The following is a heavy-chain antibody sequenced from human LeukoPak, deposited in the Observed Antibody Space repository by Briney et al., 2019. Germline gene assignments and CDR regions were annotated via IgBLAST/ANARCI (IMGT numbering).Heavy chain of an antibody. CDR3: ARAYPDTAMVWFDP. CDR1: GGSFSGYY. J-gene: IGHJ5*02. CDR2: INHSGNT. D-gene: IGHD5-18*01. V-gene: IGHV4-34*01. Sequence: SETLSLTCVVYGGSFSGYYWSWIRQPPGKGLECIGEINHSGNTNYNPSLKSRVTISVDTSKNQFSLKLSSVTAADTAVYYCARAYPDTAMVWFDPWVQGTLVTVSS.